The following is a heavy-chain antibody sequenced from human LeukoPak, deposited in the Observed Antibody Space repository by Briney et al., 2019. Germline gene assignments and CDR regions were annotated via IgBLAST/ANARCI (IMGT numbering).Heavy chain of an antibody. CDR3: AFAGIAVAGTLDAFDI. CDR1: GGSISSYY. CDR2: IYYSGST. Sequence: SETLSLTCTVSGGSISSYYWSWIRQPPGKGLEWIGYIYYSGSTNYNPPLKSRVTISVDTSKNQFSLKLSSVTAADTAVYYCAFAGIAVAGTLDAFDIWGQGTMVTVSS. J-gene: IGHJ3*02. V-gene: IGHV4-59*01. D-gene: IGHD6-19*01.